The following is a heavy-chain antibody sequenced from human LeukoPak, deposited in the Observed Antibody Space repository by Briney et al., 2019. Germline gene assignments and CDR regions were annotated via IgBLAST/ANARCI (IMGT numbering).Heavy chain of an antibody. CDR2: VASSGTS. J-gene: IGHJ5*02. V-gene: IGHV4-59*01. D-gene: IGHD2-21*02. CDR3: ARVVRGVVTSNWFDP. Sequence: SETLSLTCTVSGDSLNTYYWTWIRQPPGKELEWIGFVASSGTSNYNPSLKSRVSISIDTSKNQFSLALTSVTPADTAVYYCARVVRGVVTSNWFDPWGQGTLVSVSS. CDR1: GDSLNTYY.